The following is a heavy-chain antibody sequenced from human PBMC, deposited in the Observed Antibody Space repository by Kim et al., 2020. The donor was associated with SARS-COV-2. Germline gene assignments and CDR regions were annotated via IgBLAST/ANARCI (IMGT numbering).Heavy chain of an antibody. CDR2: IYYSGIT. Sequence: SETLSLTCTVSGGSISSYYWSWIRQPPGKGLEWIGYIYYSGITNYNPSLKSRVTISVYTSKNQFSLNLSSVTDADTAVYYCARDRTYNWNDEYYYYGMDVRGQGTTVTVSS. D-gene: IGHD1-1*01. J-gene: IGHJ6*02. CDR3: ARDRTYNWNDEYYYYGMDV. CDR1: GGSISSYY. V-gene: IGHV4-59*01.